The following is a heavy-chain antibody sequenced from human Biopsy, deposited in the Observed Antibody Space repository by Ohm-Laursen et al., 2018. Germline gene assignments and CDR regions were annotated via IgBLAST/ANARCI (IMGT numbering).Heavy chain of an antibody. J-gene: IGHJ6*02. CDR3: ARDKITYCTSTSCDYFGMDV. CDR1: GFSVNDNY. CDR2: IYGDGRT. V-gene: IGHV3-53*01. D-gene: IGHD2-2*01. Sequence: GSLRLSCTASGFSVNDNYMSWVRQAPGKGLEWVSFIYGDGRTFYAGSVKDRFTLSRDTSNNLMFLQMDSLRADDTAVYYCARDKITYCTSTSCDYFGMDVWGQGTTVTVSS.